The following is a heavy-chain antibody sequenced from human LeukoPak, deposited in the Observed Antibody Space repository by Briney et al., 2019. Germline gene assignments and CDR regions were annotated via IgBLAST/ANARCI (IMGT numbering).Heavy chain of an antibody. CDR2: INHSGST. D-gene: IGHD3-10*01. J-gene: IGHJ4*02. CDR3: ARTNTYYYGSGSYFLDY. Sequence: SETLSLTCAVYGGSFSGYYWSWIRQPPGKGLEWIGEINHSGSTNYNPSLKSRVTISVDTSKNQFSLKLSSVTAADTAVYYCARTNTYYYGSGSYFLDYWGQGTLVTVSS. CDR1: GGSFSGYY. V-gene: IGHV4-34*01.